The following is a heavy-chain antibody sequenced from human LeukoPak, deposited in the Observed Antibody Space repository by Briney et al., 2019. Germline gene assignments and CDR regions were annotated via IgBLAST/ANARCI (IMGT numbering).Heavy chain of an antibody. CDR2: INPNSGGT. J-gene: IGHJ6*02. D-gene: IGHD4-17*01. Sequence: ASVKVSCKASGYTFTGYYMHWVRQAPGQGLEWMGWINPNSGGTNYAQKFQGWVTMTRDTSISTAYMELSRLRSDDTAVYYCAREEIPTVTTDVNYYYYGMDVWGQGTTVTVSS. V-gene: IGHV1-2*04. CDR3: AREEIPTVTTDVNYYYYGMDV. CDR1: GYTFTGYY.